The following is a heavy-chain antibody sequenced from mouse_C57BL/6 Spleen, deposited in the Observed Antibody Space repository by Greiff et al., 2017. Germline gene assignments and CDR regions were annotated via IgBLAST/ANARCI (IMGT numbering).Heavy chain of an antibody. V-gene: IGHV10-1*01. D-gene: IGHD2-2*01. CDR1: GFSFNTYA. Sequence: EVQVVESGGGLVQPKGSLKLSCAASGFSFNTYAMNWVRQAPGKGLEWVARIRSKSNNYATYYADSVKDRFTISRNDSESMLYLQMNNLKTEDTAMYYCVSYGYEFAYWGQGTLVTVSA. CDR2: IRSKSNNYAT. CDR3: VSYGYEFAY. J-gene: IGHJ3*01.